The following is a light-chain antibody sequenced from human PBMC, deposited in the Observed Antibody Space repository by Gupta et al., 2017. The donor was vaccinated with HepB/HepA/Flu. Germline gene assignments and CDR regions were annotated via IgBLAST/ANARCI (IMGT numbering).Light chain of an antibody. Sequence: EVVLTQSPATLSLSPGERATLSCRASQSVSSYLAWYQQKPGQAPRLLIYDASNRAAGIPGRFSGSGSGTDFTLTISSLESEDFAVYFCQQCINWPLTFGQGTRLEIE. V-gene: IGKV3-11*01. CDR1: QSVSSY. CDR2: DAS. CDR3: QQCINWPLT. J-gene: IGKJ5*01.